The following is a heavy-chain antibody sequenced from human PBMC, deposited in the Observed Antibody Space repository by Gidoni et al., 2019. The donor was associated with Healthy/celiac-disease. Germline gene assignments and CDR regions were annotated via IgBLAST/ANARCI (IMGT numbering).Heavy chain of an antibody. CDR3: ARDNRGFDY. CDR2: ISSSSSYI. J-gene: IGHJ4*02. CDR1: GFTFSSYS. Sequence: VQMVESGGGLVKPGGSLRLSCADSGFTFSSYSMNWVRQAPGKGLEWVSSISSSSSYIYYADSVKGRFTISRDNAKNSLYLKMNSLRAEDTAVYYCARDNRGFDYWGQGTLVTVSS. D-gene: IGHD3-16*01. V-gene: IGHV3-21*01.